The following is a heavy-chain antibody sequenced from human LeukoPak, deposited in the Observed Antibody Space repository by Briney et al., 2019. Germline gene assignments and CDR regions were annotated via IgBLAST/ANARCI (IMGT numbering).Heavy chain of an antibody. Sequence: SETLSLTCTVSGGSISSYYWSWIRQPPGKGLEWIGYIYYSGSTNYNPSLKSRVTISVDTSKNQFSLKLSSVTAADTAVYYCARQGRVRGVNYYMDVWGKGTTVTISS. D-gene: IGHD3-10*01. CDR1: GGSISSYY. CDR2: IYYSGST. V-gene: IGHV4-59*08. CDR3: ARQGRVRGVNYYMDV. J-gene: IGHJ6*03.